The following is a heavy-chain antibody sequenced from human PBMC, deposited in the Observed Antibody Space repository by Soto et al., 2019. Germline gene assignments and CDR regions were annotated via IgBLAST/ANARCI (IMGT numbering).Heavy chain of an antibody. Sequence: QVQLQESGPGLVKPSETLSLTCTVSGGSISSYSWSWIRQPPGKGLEWIGYIYYSGSTNYNPSHKSRVTISGDTSRNQFSLKLSCVTGADTAVYYCARPRYFEPNWYFDLWGRGTLVTVSS. D-gene: IGHD3-9*01. V-gene: IGHV4-59*08. CDR3: ARPRYFEPNWYFDL. J-gene: IGHJ2*01. CDR2: IYYSGST. CDR1: GGSISSYS.